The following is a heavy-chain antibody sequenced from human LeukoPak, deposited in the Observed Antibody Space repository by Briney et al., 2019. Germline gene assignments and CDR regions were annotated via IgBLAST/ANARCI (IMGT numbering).Heavy chain of an antibody. Sequence: SGGSLRLSCAGSGFSFNKYWMHWVRQAPGKGLVWVSRMNIVGSSTSYADSVKGRFTISRDNAKNTLYLQMNSLRAEDTAVYYCARVYMTGTSFDSWGQGTLVTVSS. CDR2: MNIVGSST. CDR1: GFSFNKYW. J-gene: IGHJ4*02. CDR3: ARVYMTGTSFDS. D-gene: IGHD3-9*01. V-gene: IGHV3-74*01.